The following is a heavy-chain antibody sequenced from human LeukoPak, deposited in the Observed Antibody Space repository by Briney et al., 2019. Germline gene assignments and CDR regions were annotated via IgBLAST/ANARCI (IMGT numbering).Heavy chain of an antibody. Sequence: LPGGSLRLSCAASGFTFDDYAMHWVRQAPGKGLEWVSGISWNSGSIGYADSVKGRFTISRDNAKNSLYLQMNSLRAEDTALYYCAKSRASIAAAGHFDYWGQGTPVTVSS. CDR3: AKSRASIAAAGHFDY. D-gene: IGHD6-13*01. V-gene: IGHV3-9*01. CDR2: ISWNSGSI. J-gene: IGHJ4*02. CDR1: GFTFDDYA.